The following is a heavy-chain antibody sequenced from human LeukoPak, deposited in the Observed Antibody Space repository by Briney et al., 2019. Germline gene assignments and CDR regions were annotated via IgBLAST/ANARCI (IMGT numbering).Heavy chain of an antibody. V-gene: IGHV3-66*01. CDR3: ARVVAYSYGQLDF. Sequence: GGSLRLSCAASGFTVSSNYMSWVRQAPGKGLEWVSVIYSGGSTYYADSVRGRFTISRDNSKNTLYLQMNSLRAADTAVYYCARVVAYSYGQLDFWGQGTPVAVSS. CDR2: IYSGGST. J-gene: IGHJ4*02. CDR1: GFTVSSNY. D-gene: IGHD5-18*01.